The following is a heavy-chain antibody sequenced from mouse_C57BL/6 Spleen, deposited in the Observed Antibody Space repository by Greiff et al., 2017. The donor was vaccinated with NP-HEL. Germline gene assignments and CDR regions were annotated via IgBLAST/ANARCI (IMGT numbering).Heavy chain of an antibody. Sequence: VQLQQSGAELVMPGASVKLSCKASGYSFTGYYMNWVKQSPEKSLEWIGEINPSTGGTTYNQKFKAKATLTVDKSSSTAYMQLKSLTSEDSAVYYCARSGGVADYWGQGTTLTVSS. J-gene: IGHJ2*01. V-gene: IGHV1-42*01. CDR3: ARSGGVADY. CDR2: INPSTGGT. D-gene: IGHD1-1*02. CDR1: GYSFTGYY.